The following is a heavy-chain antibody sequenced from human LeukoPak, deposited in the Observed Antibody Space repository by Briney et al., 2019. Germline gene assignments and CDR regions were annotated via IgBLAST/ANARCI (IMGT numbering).Heavy chain of an antibody. CDR2: ISSSSSYI. CDR3: AKGRIAGDRPPKNDPFDY. J-gene: IGHJ4*02. V-gene: IGHV3-21*04. D-gene: IGHD6-13*01. Sequence: GGSLRLSCAASGFTFSSYSMNWVRQAPGKGLEWVSSISSSSSYIYYADSVKGRFTISRDNAKNSLYLQMNSLRAEDTAVYYCAKGRIAGDRPPKNDPFDYWGQGTLVTVSS. CDR1: GFTFSSYS.